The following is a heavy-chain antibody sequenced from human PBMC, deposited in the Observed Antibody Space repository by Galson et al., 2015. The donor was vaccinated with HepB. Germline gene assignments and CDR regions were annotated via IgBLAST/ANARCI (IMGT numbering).Heavy chain of an antibody. V-gene: IGHV3-21*01. Sequence: SLRLSCAASGFTFSSYSMNWVRQAPGKGLEWVSSISSSSSYIYYADSVKGRFTISRDNAKNSLYLQMNSLRAEDTAVYYCARIRGQQLELFHFDYWGQGTLVTVSS. CDR1: GFTFSSYS. J-gene: IGHJ4*02. D-gene: IGHD6-13*01. CDR2: ISSSSSYI. CDR3: ARIRGQQLELFHFDY.